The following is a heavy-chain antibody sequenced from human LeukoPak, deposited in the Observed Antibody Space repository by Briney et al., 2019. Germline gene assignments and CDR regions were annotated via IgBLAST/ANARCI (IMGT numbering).Heavy chain of an antibody. CDR3: ARAGIAAAGTVFYFDY. CDR2: ISGDGVTT. D-gene: IGHD6-13*01. J-gene: IGHJ4*02. V-gene: IGHV3-23*01. Sequence: PGGSLRLSCAASGFIFSSYAISWVRQAPGKGLEWVSAISGDGVTTYYADSVKGRFTNSRDNSKNTLYLQMNSLRAEDTAVYYCARAGIAAAGTVFYFDYWGQGTLVTVSS. CDR1: GFIFSSYA.